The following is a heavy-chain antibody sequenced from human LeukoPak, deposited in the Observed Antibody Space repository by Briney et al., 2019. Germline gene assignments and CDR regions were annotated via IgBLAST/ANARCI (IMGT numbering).Heavy chain of an antibody. J-gene: IGHJ4*02. CDR1: GGTFSSYA. D-gene: IGHD4-23*01. CDR2: IIPIFGTA. CDR3: ARGGEGATVVSSDY. Sequence: SVKVSCKASGGTFSSYAISWVRQAPGQGLEWMGGIIPIFGTANYAQKFQGRVTITTDESTSTAYMELSSLRSEDTAVYYCARGGEGATVVSSDYWGQGTLVTVSS. V-gene: IGHV1-69*05.